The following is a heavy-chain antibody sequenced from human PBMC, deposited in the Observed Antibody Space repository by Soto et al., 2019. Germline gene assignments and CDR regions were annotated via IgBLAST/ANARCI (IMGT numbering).Heavy chain of an antibody. V-gene: IGHV3-30*18. CDR1: GFTFSSYG. CDR2: ISYDGSNK. CDR3: AKDLAHYYYGMDV. J-gene: IGHJ6*02. Sequence: PGGSLRLSCAAPGFTFSSYGMHWVRQAPGKGLEWVAVISYDGSNKYYADSVKGRFTISRDNSKNTLYLQMNSLRAEDTAVYYCAKDLAHYYYGMDVWGQGTTVTVSS.